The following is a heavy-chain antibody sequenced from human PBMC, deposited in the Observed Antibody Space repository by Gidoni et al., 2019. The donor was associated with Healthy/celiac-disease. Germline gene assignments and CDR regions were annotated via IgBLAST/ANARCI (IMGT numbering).Heavy chain of an antibody. J-gene: IGHJ4*02. CDR1: GGSISSYY. D-gene: IGHD3-16*01. V-gene: IGHV4-59*01. Sequence: QVQMQESGPGLVTPSETLSRTGTVSGGSISSYYWSWIRQPPGKELEWIGYIYYSGSTNYNPSLKSRVTISVDTSKNQFSLKLSSVTAADTAVYYCARIRDGYFSYWGQGTLVTVSS. CDR3: ARIRDGYFSY. CDR2: IYYSGST.